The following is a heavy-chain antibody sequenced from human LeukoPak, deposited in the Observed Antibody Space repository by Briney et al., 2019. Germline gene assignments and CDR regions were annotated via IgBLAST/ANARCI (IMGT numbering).Heavy chain of an antibody. V-gene: IGHV3-43*02. Sequence: GGSLRLSCEGPGLMFPDYAIHWVRQAQGKGLEWVSLISGDGGSTFYADSVKGRFTISRDNSKNSLYLQMNSLRSDDTALYYCARESESSGWYDYWGQGTLVTVSS. CDR1: GLMFPDYA. CDR2: ISGDGGST. CDR3: ARESESSGWYDY. J-gene: IGHJ4*02. D-gene: IGHD6-19*01.